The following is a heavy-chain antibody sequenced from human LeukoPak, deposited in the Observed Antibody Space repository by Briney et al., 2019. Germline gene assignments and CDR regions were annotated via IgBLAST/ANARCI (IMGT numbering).Heavy chain of an antibody. D-gene: IGHD2-2*01. J-gene: IGHJ3*02. CDR1: GFTFSNAW. CDR3: TTRSFYCSSTSCFNDAFDI. Sequence: GSLRLSCAASGFTFSNAWMSWVRQAPGKGLEWVGRIKSKTDGGTTHYAAPVKGRFTISRDDSKNTLYLQMNSLKTEDTAVYYCTTRSFYCSSTSCFNDAFDIWGQGTMVTVSS. V-gene: IGHV3-15*01. CDR2: IKSKTDGGTT.